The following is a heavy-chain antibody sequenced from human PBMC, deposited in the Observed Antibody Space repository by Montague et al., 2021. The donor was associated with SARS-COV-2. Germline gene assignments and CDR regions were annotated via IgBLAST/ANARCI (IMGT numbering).Heavy chain of an antibody. CDR3: ARTSASSDY. CDR2: TYYRFKWYN. Sequence: CAISGDSVSRNSAAWNWNRQSPSSGLERLGRTYYRFKWYNDYAVSVKSRITINPDTSKNQISLQLNSVTPEDTAVYYCARTSASSDYWGQGTLVTVSS. D-gene: IGHD1-26*01. CDR1: GDSVSRNSAA. J-gene: IGHJ4*02. V-gene: IGHV6-1*01.